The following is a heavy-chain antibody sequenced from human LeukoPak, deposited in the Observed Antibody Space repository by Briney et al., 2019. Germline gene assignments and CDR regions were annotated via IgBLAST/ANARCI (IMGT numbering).Heavy chain of an antibody. Sequence: VASVRVSCKTFGYIFSGHYTHWVRQAPGQGLEWMGWINCNSGDTRSEQKFQGRVTMTRDTSISTVYMEVSSVRFDDTALYYCARLNGDREFDHWGQGTLVTVSS. CDR1: GYIFSGHY. V-gene: IGHV1-2*02. D-gene: IGHD7-27*01. J-gene: IGHJ4*02. CDR2: INCNSGDT. CDR3: ARLNGDREFDH.